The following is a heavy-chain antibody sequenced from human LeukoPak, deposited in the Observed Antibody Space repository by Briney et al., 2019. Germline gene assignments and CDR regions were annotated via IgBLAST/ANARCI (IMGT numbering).Heavy chain of an antibody. D-gene: IGHD3-10*01. J-gene: IGHJ5*01. CDR2: IYHSGTT. V-gene: IGHV4-38-2*02. Sequence: SETLSLTCTVSAYSISSGYYWGWIRQPPGKGLEWIGSIYHSGTTYYNPSLRNRVTISVDTSKNHFTLKLTSVTAADTAVYFCARDRITMIRGVHNWSDSWGQGTLVTVSS. CDR3: ARDRITMIRGVHNWSDS. CDR1: AYSISSGYY.